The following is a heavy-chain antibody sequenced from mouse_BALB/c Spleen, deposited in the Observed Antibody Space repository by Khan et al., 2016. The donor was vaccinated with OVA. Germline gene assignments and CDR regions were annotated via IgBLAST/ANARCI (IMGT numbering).Heavy chain of an antibody. D-gene: IGHD2-13*01. CDR3: SSDGDYMDY. CDR2: IYFSGSI. Sequence: EVQLQESGPDLVKPSQSLSLTCTVTGYSITSGYSWHWIRQFPGNKLEWMAYIYFSGSINYNPSLKSRISVTRDTSKNQFFLQLNSVTTEDTATYYCSSDGDYMDYWGQGTSVTVSS. J-gene: IGHJ4*01. CDR1: GYSITSGYS. V-gene: IGHV3-1*02.